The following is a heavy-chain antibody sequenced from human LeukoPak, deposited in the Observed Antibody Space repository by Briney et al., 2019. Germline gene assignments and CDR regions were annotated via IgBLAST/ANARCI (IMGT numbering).Heavy chain of an antibody. D-gene: IGHD2-15*01. CDR1: GYSFTSYW. V-gene: IGHV5-51*01. CDR2: IYPGDSDT. J-gene: IGHJ6*03. CDR3: ARHTSGYCSGGSCYGNYYYMDG. Sequence: GESLKISCKGSGYSFTSYWIGWVRQMPGKGLEWMGIIYPGDSDTRYSPSSQGQVTISADKSTSTAYLEWSSMKASDTAMYYCARHTSGYCSGGSCYGNYYYMDGWGKGTTVTVSS.